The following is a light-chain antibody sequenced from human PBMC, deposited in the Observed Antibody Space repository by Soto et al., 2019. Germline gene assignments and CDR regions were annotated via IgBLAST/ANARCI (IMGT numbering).Light chain of an antibody. CDR3: QQYVRSPPSWT. CDR2: EAS. V-gene: IGKV3-20*01. CDR1: QSVSSRY. Sequence: EIVLTQSPGTLSLSPGERATLSCRASQSVSSRYLAWYQQKIGQPPRLLIFEASSRATGIPDRFSGSGSGTDFTLTISSLEPEDFAVYYCQQYVRSPPSWTFGQGTKEEIK. J-gene: IGKJ1*01.